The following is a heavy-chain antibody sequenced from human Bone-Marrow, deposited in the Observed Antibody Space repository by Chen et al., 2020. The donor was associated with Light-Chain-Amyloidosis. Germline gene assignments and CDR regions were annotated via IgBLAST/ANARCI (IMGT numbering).Heavy chain of an antibody. D-gene: IGHD4-17*01. CDR3: AREDFGDYEKIDL. J-gene: IGHJ5*02. CDR1: GFAFNSYN. Sequence: EVQLVESGGGLVKPGGSLRLSCAASGFAFNSYNMNWVRQAPGKGLEWVSSISSSSTYIYYADSMKGRFTISRDNAKNSLYLQMSNLRAEDTAVHYCAREDFGDYEKIDLWGQGTLVTVSS. V-gene: IGHV3-21*01. CDR2: ISSSSTYI.